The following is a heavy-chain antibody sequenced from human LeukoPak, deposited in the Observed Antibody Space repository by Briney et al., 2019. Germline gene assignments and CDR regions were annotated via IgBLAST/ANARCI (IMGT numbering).Heavy chain of an antibody. CDR1: GGSISSYY. V-gene: IGHV4-59*01. D-gene: IGHD1-7*01. CDR3: ARGRTTHYYYGMDV. Sequence: SETLSLTCTVSGGSISSYYWSWIRQPPGKGLEWIGYIYYSGSTNYDPSLKSRVTISVDTSKNQFSLKLSSVTAADTAVYYCARGRTTHYYYGMDVWGQGTTVTVSS. CDR2: IYYSGST. J-gene: IGHJ6*02.